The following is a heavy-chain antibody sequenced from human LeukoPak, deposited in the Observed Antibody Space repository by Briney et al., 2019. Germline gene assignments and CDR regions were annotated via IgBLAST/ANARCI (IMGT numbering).Heavy chain of an antibody. J-gene: IGHJ4*02. CDR3: ARKYYYGSGSSWGFFDY. V-gene: IGHV3-33*01. D-gene: IGHD3-10*01. Sequence: LPGGSLRLSCAASGFTFSNYGMHWVRRAPGKGLEWVAVIWYDGSNKYYADSVKGRFTISRDNSKSTLYLQMNSLRADDTAAYYCARKYYYGSGSSWGFFDYWGQGTLVTVSS. CDR1: GFTFSNYG. CDR2: IWYDGSNK.